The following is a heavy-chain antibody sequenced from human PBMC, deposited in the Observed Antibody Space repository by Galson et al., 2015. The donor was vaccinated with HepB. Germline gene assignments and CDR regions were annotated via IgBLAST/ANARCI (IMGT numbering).Heavy chain of an antibody. CDR3: ARVKNYRWGYKRPFDP. J-gene: IGHJ5*02. D-gene: IGHD5-24*01. V-gene: IGHV1-2*02. CDR2: INPNSGGT. CDR1: GYTFTGYY. Sequence: SVKVSCKASGYTFTGYYMHWVRQAPGQGLEWMGWINPNSGGTNYAQKFQGRVTMTRDTSISTAYMELSRLRSDDTAVYYCARVKNYRWGYKRPFDPWGQGTLVTVSS.